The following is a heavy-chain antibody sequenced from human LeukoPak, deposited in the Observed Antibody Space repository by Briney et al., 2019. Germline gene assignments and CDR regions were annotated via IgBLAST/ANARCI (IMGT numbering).Heavy chain of an antibody. J-gene: IGHJ4*02. CDR1: GSTFSGSA. CDR2: IRTKANNYAT. D-gene: IGHD3-22*01. V-gene: IGHV3-73*01. Sequence: SGGSLRLSCAASGSTFSGSAMHWVRLASGKGLEWVGLIRTKANNYATAYAASVKGRFTISRDDSKNTAYLQMNSLKTEDTAVYYCTGTYYYDSSGYYPMDYWGQGTLVTVSS. CDR3: TGTYYYDSSGYYPMDY.